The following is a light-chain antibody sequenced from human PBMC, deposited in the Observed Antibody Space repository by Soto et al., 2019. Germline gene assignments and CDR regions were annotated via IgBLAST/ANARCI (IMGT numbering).Light chain of an antibody. CDR2: DAS. Sequence: DIQMTQSPSSLSASVGDRVTITCQASQGISNYLDWYQQKPGKAPKLLIYDASNLETGVPSRFSGSGSGTDFTITISSLQPEDIATYYCQQYDNFPYTFGQGTKLDIK. CDR3: QQYDNFPYT. J-gene: IGKJ2*01. CDR1: QGISNY. V-gene: IGKV1-33*01.